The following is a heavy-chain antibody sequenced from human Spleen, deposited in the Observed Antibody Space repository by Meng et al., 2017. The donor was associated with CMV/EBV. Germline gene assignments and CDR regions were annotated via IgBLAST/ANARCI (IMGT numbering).Heavy chain of an antibody. D-gene: IGHD2-2*01. CDR1: GYTFTGYY. J-gene: IGHJ6*02. CDR3: ARSRLAGYCSSSSCYPHVLPYYYYGMDV. CDR2: INPNSGGT. Sequence: ASVKVSCKASGYTFTGYYMHWVRQAPGQGLEWMGWINPNSGGTNYAQKFQGRVTMTRDTSISTAYMELSRLRSDDTAVYYCARSRLAGYCSSSSCYPHVLPYYYYGMDVWGQGTTVTVSS. V-gene: IGHV1-2*02.